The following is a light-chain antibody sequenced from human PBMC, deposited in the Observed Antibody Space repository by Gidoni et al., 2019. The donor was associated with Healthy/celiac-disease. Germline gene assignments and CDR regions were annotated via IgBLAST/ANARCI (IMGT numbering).Light chain of an antibody. J-gene: IGKJ1*01. Sequence: DIQMTQSPSSLSASVGDRVTITCRASQIISSYLNWYQQKPGKAPKLLIYTASSLHSGFPSRFSGSGSGTDFTLTISSLQPEDFATYYCQQSYSTRWTFGQGTKLEIK. CDR1: QIISSY. CDR2: TAS. V-gene: IGKV1-39*01. CDR3: QQSYSTRWT.